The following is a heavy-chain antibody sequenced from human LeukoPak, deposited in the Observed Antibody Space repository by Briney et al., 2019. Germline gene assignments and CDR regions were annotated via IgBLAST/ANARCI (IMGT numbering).Heavy chain of an antibody. CDR2: IYTSGST. D-gene: IGHD5-18*01. CDR1: GGSNSSYY. CDR3: ARDNFLRGYSFIDY. V-gene: IGHV4-4*07. Sequence: PSETLSLTCTVSGGSNSSYYWSWIRQPAGKGLEWIGRIYTSGSTNYNPSLKSRVTMSVDTSKNQFSLKLSSVTAADTAVYYCARDNFLRGYSFIDYWGQGTLVTVSS. J-gene: IGHJ4*02.